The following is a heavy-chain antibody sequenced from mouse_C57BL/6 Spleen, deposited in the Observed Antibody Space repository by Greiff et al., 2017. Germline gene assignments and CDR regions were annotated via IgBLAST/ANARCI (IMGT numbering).Heavy chain of an antibody. V-gene: IGHV1-42*01. Sequence: EVQLQQSGPELVKPGASVKISCKASGYSFTGYYMNWVKQSPEKSLEWIGEINPSTGGTTYNQKFKAKATLTVDKSSSTAYMQLKSLTSEDSAVYYCARSGGAEYAMDYWGQGTSVTVSS. CDR1: GYSFTGYY. J-gene: IGHJ4*01. D-gene: IGHD3-3*01. CDR2: INPSTGGT. CDR3: ARSGGAEYAMDY.